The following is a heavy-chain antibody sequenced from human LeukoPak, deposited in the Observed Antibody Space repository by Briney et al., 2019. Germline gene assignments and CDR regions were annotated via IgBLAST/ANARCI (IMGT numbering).Heavy chain of an antibody. D-gene: IGHD6-19*01. V-gene: IGHV4-59*01. CDR2: IYYSGST. Sequence: SETLSLTCTVSGGSISSYYWSWIRQPPGKGLEWIGYIYYSGSTNYNPSLKSRVTISVDTSKNQFSLKLSSVTAGDTAVYYCARDSAWLVLDYWGQGTLVTVSS. CDR3: ARDSAWLVLDY. CDR1: GGSISSYY. J-gene: IGHJ4*02.